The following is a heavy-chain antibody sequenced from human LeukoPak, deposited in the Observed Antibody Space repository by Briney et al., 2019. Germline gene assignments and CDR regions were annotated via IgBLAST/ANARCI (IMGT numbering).Heavy chain of an antibody. Sequence: GGSLRLSCAASGFTFSSYAMSWVRQAPGKGLEWVSAISGSGGSTYYADSVKGRFTISRDNAKNSLYLQMNSLRAEDTAVYYCARDTYYYDSSGYPLDYWGQGTLVTVSS. CDR3: ARDTYYYDSSGYPLDY. J-gene: IGHJ4*02. V-gene: IGHV3-23*01. CDR2: ISGSGGST. D-gene: IGHD3-22*01. CDR1: GFTFSSYA.